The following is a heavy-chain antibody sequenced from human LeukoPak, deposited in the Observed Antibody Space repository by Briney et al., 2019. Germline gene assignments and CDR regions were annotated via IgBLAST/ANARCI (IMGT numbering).Heavy chain of an antibody. CDR1: GGSISSTTYY. V-gene: IGHV3-23*01. Sequence: HPSETLSLTCTVSGGSISSTTYYWGWIRQPPGKGLEWVSSISGSGGSTYYADSVKGRFTISRDNSKNTLYLQMSSLRVEDTALYYCARETYYYDSSDYYSWFDPWGQGTLVTVSS. D-gene: IGHD3-22*01. J-gene: IGHJ5*02. CDR2: ISGSGGST. CDR3: ARETYYYDSSDYYSWFDP.